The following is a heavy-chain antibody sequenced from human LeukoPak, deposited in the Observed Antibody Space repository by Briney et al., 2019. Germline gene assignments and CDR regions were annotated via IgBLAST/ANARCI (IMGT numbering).Heavy chain of an antibody. D-gene: IGHD2-8*02. V-gene: IGHV5-51*01. CDR3: ARRKAGGITSSGGFDI. Sequence: GESLEISCEGSRSSFTTYWIGWVRQMPGKGLEWMGIIYPGSSDTRYSPSFQGQVTISADNSISTAYLQWSSLKASDTATYYCARRKAGGITSSGGFDIWGQGTMVTVSS. CDR1: RSSFTTYW. CDR2: IYPGSSDT. J-gene: IGHJ3*02.